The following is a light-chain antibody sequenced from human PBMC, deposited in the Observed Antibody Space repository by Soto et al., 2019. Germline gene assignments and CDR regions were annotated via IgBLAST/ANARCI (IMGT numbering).Light chain of an antibody. CDR2: DAS. CDR3: QQRSNWLWT. J-gene: IGKJ1*01. CDR1: QSLRSRN. V-gene: IGKV3-11*01. Sequence: ETMITHSPDTLSVSLCERATLSPSASQSLRSRNLAWYQQKPGQAPRLLIYDASNRATGIPARFSGSGSGTDFTLTISSLEPEDFAVYYCQQRSNWLWTFGQGTKVDIK.